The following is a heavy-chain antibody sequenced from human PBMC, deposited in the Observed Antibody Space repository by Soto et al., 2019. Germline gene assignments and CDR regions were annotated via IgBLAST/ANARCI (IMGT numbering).Heavy chain of an antibody. V-gene: IGHV3-23*01. CDR2: ISGSGGST. J-gene: IGHJ5*02. D-gene: IGHD3-10*01. CDR3: AKHLSMVRGVNLFVP. Sequence: GGSLRLSCAASGFTFSSYAMSWVRQAPGKGLEWVSAISGSGGSTYYADSVKGRFTISRDNSKNTLYLQMNSLRAEDTAVYYCAKHLSMVRGVNLFVPWGQGTLVTVSS. CDR1: GFTFSSYA.